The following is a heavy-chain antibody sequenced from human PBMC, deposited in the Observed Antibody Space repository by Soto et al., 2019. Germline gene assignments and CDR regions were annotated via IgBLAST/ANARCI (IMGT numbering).Heavy chain of an antibody. CDR2: IYYSGST. V-gene: IGHV4-59*01. D-gene: IGHD3-16*02. CDR1: GVSISSYY. J-gene: IGHJ4*02. CDR3: ARGQWGSYRYCDY. Sequence: SETLSLTCTVSGVSISSYYWSWIRQPPGKGLEWIGYIYYSGSTNYNPSLKSRVTISVDTSKNQFSLKLSSVTAADTAVYYCARGQWGSYRYCDYWGQGTLVTVSS.